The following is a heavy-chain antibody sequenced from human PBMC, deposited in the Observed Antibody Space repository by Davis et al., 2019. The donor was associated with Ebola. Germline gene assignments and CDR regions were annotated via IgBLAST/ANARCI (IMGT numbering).Heavy chain of an antibody. CDR3: TGTIAAAGFTYKEGDY. J-gene: IGHJ4*02. CDR2: IRSKANSYAT. D-gene: IGHD6-13*01. CDR1: GFTFSGSA. Sequence: GESLKIPCAASGFTFSGSAMHRVRQASGKGLEWVVRIRSKANSYATAYAASVKGRFTISRDDSKNTAYLQMNSLKTEDTAVYYCTGTIAAAGFTYKEGDYWGQGTLVTVSS. V-gene: IGHV3-73*01.